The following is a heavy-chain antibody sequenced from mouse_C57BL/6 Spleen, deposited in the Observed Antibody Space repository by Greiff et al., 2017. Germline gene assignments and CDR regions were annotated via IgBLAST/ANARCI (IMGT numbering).Heavy chain of an antibody. J-gene: IGHJ4*01. Sequence: QVQLQQSGPELVKPGASVKISCKASGYAFSSSWMNWVKQRPGKGLEWIGRIYPGDGDTNYNGKFKGKATLTADQSSSTAYMQLSSLTSEDSAVYFCARGGTTVVAYYYAMDYWGQGTSVTVSS. CDR2: IYPGDGDT. D-gene: IGHD1-1*01. V-gene: IGHV1-82*01. CDR1: GYAFSSSW. CDR3: ARGGTTVVAYYYAMDY.